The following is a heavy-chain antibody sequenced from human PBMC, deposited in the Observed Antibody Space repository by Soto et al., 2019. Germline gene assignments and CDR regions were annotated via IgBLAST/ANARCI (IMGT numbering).Heavy chain of an antibody. J-gene: IGHJ4*02. CDR1: GFTFSSYA. V-gene: IGHV3-23*01. Sequence: EVQLLESGGGLVQPGGSLRLSCAAYGFTFSSYAMSWVRQAPGKGLEWVSAISGSGGSTYYADSVKGRFTISRDNSKNTLYLQMNSLRAEDTAVYYCAKPLIVVVPAASAYDYWGQGTLVTVSS. CDR2: ISGSGGST. CDR3: AKPLIVVVPAASAYDY. D-gene: IGHD2-2*01.